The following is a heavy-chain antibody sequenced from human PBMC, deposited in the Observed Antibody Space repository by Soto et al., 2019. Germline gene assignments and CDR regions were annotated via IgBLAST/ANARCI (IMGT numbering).Heavy chain of an antibody. CDR3: AKNIVVAATPKAYYYYGMDV. D-gene: IGHD2-2*01. V-gene: IGHV3-30*18. CDR1: GFTFSSYG. J-gene: IGHJ6*02. CDR2: ISYDGSNK. Sequence: ESGGGVVQPGRSLRLSCAASGFTFSSYGMHWVRQAPGKGLEWVAVISYDGSNKYYADSVKGRFTISRDNSKNTLYLQMNSLRAEDTAVYYCAKNIVVAATPKAYYYYGMDVWGQGTTVTVSS.